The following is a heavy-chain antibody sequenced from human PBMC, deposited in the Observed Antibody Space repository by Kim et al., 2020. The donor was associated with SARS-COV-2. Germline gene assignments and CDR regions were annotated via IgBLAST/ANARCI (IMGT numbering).Heavy chain of an antibody. CDR1: GYPFTAYN. CDR2: MNAGSGDT. J-gene: IGHJ6*02. CDR3: ASGKAYYYGMDV. D-gene: IGHD2-15*01. V-gene: IGHV1-3*01. Sequence: ASVKVSCKASGYPFTAYNIHWVRQAPGQGLEWMALMNAGSGDTKYSQKFQGRVTITRDTSASIVYMELSSLRSEDTAVYYCASGKAYYYGMDVWGQGTTVTVSS.